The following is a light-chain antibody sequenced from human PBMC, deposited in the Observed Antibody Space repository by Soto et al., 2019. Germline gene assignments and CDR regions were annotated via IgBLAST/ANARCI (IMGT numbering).Light chain of an antibody. CDR1: QGISSY. CDR2: KAS. Sequence: AIRMTQSPSSFSASTGDRVTITCRASQGISSYLAWYQQKPGKAPKILIYKASSLESGVPSRFSGSGSGTEFTLTISSLRPDDSATYYCQHYNSYSEAFGQGTKVDIK. V-gene: IGKV1-8*01. J-gene: IGKJ1*01. CDR3: QHYNSYSEA.